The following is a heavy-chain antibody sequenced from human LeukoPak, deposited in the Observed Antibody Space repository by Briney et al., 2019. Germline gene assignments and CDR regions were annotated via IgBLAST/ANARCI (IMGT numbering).Heavy chain of an antibody. Sequence: ASVKVSRKASGYTFTGYYMHWVRQAPGQGLEWMGWINPNSGGTNYAQKFQGRVTMTRDTSISTAYMELSRLRSDDTAVYYCARRDYYGSGIDDIYGMDVWGQGTTVTVSS. CDR3: ARRDYYGSGIDDIYGMDV. CDR1: GYTFTGYY. J-gene: IGHJ6*02. CDR2: INPNSGGT. D-gene: IGHD3-10*01. V-gene: IGHV1-2*02.